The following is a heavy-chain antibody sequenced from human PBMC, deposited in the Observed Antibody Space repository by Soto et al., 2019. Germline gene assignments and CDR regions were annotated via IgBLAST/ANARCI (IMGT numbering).Heavy chain of an antibody. D-gene: IGHD1-26*01. CDR2: IYYDGSQK. CDR1: GFTFSSYG. CDR3: AGVGGKYSLSGNFGLDG. V-gene: IGHV3-33*01. Sequence: QVQLVESGGGVVQPGGSLRLSCAASGFTFSSYGMHWVRQAPGKGLEWLTVIYYDGSQKYNADSAKGRFTISRDNLKNPFYLQMNSLRVEDTAVYYCAGVGGKYSLSGNFGLDGWGQGTTGISSS. J-gene: IGHJ6*02.